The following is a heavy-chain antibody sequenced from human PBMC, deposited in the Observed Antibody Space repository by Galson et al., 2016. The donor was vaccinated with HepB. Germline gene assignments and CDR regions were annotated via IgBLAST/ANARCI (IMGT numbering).Heavy chain of an antibody. D-gene: IGHD5-24*01. CDR3: VRATGSMDV. J-gene: IGHJ6*02. CDR2: ISNNGGST. Sequence: SLRLSCAASGFTFSSYAMHWVRQAPGKGLEYVSAISNNGGSTYYADSVKGRFTISRDSSKDTLYHQMSSQRAEDTAVYYCVRATGSMDVWGQGTTVTVSS. V-gene: IGHV3-64D*06. CDR1: GFTFSSYA.